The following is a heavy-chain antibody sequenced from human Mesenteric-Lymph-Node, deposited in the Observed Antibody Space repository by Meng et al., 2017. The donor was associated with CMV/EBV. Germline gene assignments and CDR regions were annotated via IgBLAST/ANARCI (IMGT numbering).Heavy chain of an antibody. CDR1: GFTFSNFA. CDR2: ISGSDGST. Sequence: GESLKISCAASGFTFSNFAMSWVRQAPGKGLEWVSAISGSDGSTYYADSVKGRFTISRDNSKNTLYLRISSLSAEDTAVYYCAKDVIWGQGTLVTVSS. J-gene: IGHJ4*02. V-gene: IGHV3-23*01. CDR3: AKDVI.